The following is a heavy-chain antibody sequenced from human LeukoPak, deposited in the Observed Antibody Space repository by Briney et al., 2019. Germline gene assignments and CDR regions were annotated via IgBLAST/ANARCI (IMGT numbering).Heavy chain of an antibody. Sequence: SQTLSLTCAVYGGSFSGYYWSWIRQPPGKGLEWIGEINHSGSTNYNPSLKSRVTISVDTSKNQFSLKMRSVTAADTAVYYCARDRLATGGMDVWGQGTTVTVSS. V-gene: IGHV4-34*09. J-gene: IGHJ6*02. D-gene: IGHD1-26*01. CDR3: ARDRLATGGMDV. CDR1: GGSFSGYY. CDR2: INHSGST.